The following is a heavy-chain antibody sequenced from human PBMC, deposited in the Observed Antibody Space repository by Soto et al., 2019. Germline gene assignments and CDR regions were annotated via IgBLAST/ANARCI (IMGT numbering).Heavy chain of an antibody. V-gene: IGHV3-74*01. D-gene: IGHD2-2*01. J-gene: IGHJ4*02. CDR3: ARATGSNHPFDY. CDR1: GVTSRSYS. Sequence: PGGSLRLSCVASGVTSRSYSMNWVRQTPGKGLVWVSRISSDGSSTYYADSVKGRFTISRDNAKNTLYLQMNSLRAEDTAVYYCARATGSNHPFDYWGQGSLVTVSS. CDR2: ISSDGSST.